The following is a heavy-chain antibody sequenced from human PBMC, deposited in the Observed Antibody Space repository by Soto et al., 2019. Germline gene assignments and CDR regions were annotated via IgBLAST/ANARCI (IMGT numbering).Heavy chain of an antibody. CDR1: GHTFTSYW. J-gene: IGHJ4*02. CDR3: ARQVEMATTGFDY. Sequence: PGESLKISCKGSGHTFTSYWIAWVRQLPGKGLEWMGVIYPGDSDTRYSPSFQDQVTISADRSISTAYLQWSSLKASDTAMYYCARQVEMATTGFDYWGQGTLVTVSS. V-gene: IGHV5-51*01. D-gene: IGHD1-1*01. CDR2: IYPGDSDT.